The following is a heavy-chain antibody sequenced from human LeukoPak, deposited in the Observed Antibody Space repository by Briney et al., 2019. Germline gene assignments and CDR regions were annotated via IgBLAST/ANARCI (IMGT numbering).Heavy chain of an antibody. CDR3: ARGGWYFGL. CDR1: GGSVSTSY. CDR2: IYDRGST. J-gene: IGHJ2*01. V-gene: IGHV4-59*02. D-gene: IGHD3-10*01. Sequence: SGTLSLTCTVSGGSVSTSYWSWIRQPPGKGLEWIGYIYDRGSTNYNPSLKSRVTISVDTSKDQSSLKLSSVTAADTAVYYCARGGWYFGLWGRGTLVTVSS.